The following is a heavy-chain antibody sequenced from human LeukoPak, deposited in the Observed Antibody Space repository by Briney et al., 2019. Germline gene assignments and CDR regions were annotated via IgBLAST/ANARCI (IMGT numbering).Heavy chain of an antibody. D-gene: IGHD6-13*01. V-gene: IGHV4-39*07. Sequence: SETLSLTCTVSGGSISSSSYYWGWIRQPPGKGLEWIGSIYYSGSTYYNASLKSRVTMSVDTSNNQLSLKVISVTAADTAVYYCARGVIAAGGNDFDYWGQGTLVTVSS. CDR1: GGSISSSSYY. CDR3: ARGVIAAGGNDFDY. CDR2: IYYSGST. J-gene: IGHJ4*02.